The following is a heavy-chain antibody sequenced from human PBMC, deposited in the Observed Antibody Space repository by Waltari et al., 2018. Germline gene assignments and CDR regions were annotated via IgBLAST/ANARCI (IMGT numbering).Heavy chain of an antibody. CDR3: ARDGYGDYDAFDI. D-gene: IGHD4-17*01. CDR1: GGSITSYF. Sequence: QVQLQESGPGLVKPSETLSLTCTVSGGSITSYFWSWVRQPPGQELEWIGYVYYSGRPNYTPSLKSRVTISVDTSKNQFSLNLSSMTAADTAVYYCARDGYGDYDAFDIWGQGTMVTVSS. J-gene: IGHJ3*02. CDR2: VYYSGRP. V-gene: IGHV4-59*01.